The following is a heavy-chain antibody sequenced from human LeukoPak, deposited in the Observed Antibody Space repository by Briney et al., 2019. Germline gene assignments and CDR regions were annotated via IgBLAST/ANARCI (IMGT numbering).Heavy chain of an antibody. CDR2: IWYDGSNK. CDR3: AKSGTTVTTVYWYFDL. Sequence: GGSLRLSCAASGFTFSSYGMRWVRPARAKGLAWVSLIWYDGSNKYYADSVKGRFTISRDNSKNTLYLQMNSLRAEDTAVYYCAKSGTTVTTVYWYFDLWGRGTLVTVSS. D-gene: IGHD4-17*01. CDR1: GFTFSSYG. V-gene: IGHV3-33*06. J-gene: IGHJ2*01.